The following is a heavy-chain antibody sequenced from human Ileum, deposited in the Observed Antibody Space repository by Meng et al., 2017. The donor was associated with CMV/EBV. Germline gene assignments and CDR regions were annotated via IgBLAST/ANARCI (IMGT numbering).Heavy chain of an antibody. CDR3: TRVGRSWLTFGGSNY. CDR2: ISTSSRYI. Sequence: SGFTCSEYSMNWVRQAPGKGLEWVSSISTSSRYIYYADSVKGRFTISRDNADNSLYLQLNSLTADDTGIYYCTRVGRSWLTFGGSNYWGQGTLVTVSS. CDR1: GFTCSEYS. D-gene: IGHD3-3*01. V-gene: IGHV3-21*06. J-gene: IGHJ4*02.